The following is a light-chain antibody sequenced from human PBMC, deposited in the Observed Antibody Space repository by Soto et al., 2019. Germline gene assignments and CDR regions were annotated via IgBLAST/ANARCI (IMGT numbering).Light chain of an antibody. V-gene: IGLV2-14*01. CDR1: SSDVGGYNF. J-gene: IGLJ2*01. CDR2: EVT. CDR3: SSYTSSSTVV. Sequence: QSALTQPASVSGSPGQSITISCTGTSSDVGGYNFVTWYQHHPGKAPQFMIYEVTNRPSGVSNRFSGSKSGNTASLTISGLLAEDEADYYCSSYTSSSTVVFGGGPQLTVL.